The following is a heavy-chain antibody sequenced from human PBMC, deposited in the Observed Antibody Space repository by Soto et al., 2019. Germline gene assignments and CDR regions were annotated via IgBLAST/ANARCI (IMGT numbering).Heavy chain of an antibody. CDR1: GGTFSSYA. J-gene: IGHJ6*02. V-gene: IGHV1-69*12. CDR3: ARGLVYQIRFLELTDYYYYGMDV. D-gene: IGHD3-3*01. CDR2: IIPIFGTA. Sequence: QVQLVQSGAEVKKPGSSVKVSCKASGGTFSSYAISWVRQAPGQGLEWMGVIIPIFGTANYAQKVQGRVTITADESTSTAYMELSSLRSEDTAVYYCARGLVYQIRFLELTDYYYYGMDVWGQGTTGTVSS.